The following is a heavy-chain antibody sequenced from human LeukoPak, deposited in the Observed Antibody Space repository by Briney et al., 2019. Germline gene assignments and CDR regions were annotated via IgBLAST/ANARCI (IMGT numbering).Heavy chain of an antibody. CDR3: ARRVRGAILYYFDY. J-gene: IGHJ4*02. Sequence: SETLSLTCAVYGGSFSGYYWSWISQPPGKGLEWIGEINHSGSTNYNPSLKSRVTISVDTSKNQFSLKLSSVTAADTAVYYCARRVRGAILYYFDYWGQGTLVTVSS. CDR1: GGSFSGYY. CDR2: INHSGST. V-gene: IGHV4-34*01. D-gene: IGHD3-10*01.